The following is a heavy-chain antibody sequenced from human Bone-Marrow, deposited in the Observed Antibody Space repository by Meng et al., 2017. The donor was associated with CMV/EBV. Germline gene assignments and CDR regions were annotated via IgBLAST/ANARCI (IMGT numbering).Heavy chain of an antibody. CDR3: SGRYSARSGGTPDAFDI. D-gene: IGHD6-6*01. CDR1: GGSISSSSYY. Sequence: SETLSLTCTVSGGSISSSSYYWGWIRQPPGEGLEWIGSIYYSGSTYYHPSLKSRVTISVDTSQNQFSLKLSSFAAADTAVFYCSGRYSARSGGTPDAFDIWGQGTMVTVSS. CDR2: IYYSGST. J-gene: IGHJ3*02. V-gene: IGHV4-39*07.